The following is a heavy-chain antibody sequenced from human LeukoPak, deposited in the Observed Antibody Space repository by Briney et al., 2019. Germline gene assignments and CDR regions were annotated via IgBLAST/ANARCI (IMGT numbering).Heavy chain of an antibody. J-gene: IGHJ4*02. Sequence: GGSLRLSCAASGFTFSNYAMSWVRQAPGKGLQWVSAIDGRDDTTYYADSVEGRITISRDNSKNTLYLQMNSLRGEDMAVYYCAKVGQHYYDILTGQEADYWGQGTLVTVSS. CDR2: IDGRDDTT. CDR1: GFTFSNYA. D-gene: IGHD3-9*01. CDR3: AKVGQHYYDILTGQEADY. V-gene: IGHV3-23*01.